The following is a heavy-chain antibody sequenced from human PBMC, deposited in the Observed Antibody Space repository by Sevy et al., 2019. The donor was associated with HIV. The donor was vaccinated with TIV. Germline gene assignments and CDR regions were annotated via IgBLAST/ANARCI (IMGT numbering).Heavy chain of an antibody. V-gene: IGHV1-69*13. CDR2: IIPIFGTA. CDR3: ARERRPHSSGYLNY. Sequence: ASMKVSCKASGGTFSSYAISWVRQAPGQGLEWMGGIIPIFGTANYAQKFQGRVTITADESTSTAYMELSSLRSEDTAVYYCARERRPHSSGYLNYWGQGTLVTVSS. D-gene: IGHD3-22*01. CDR1: GGTFSSYA. J-gene: IGHJ4*02.